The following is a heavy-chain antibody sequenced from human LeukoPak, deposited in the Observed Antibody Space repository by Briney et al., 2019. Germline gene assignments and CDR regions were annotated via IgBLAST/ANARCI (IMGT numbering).Heavy chain of an antibody. D-gene: IGHD1-26*01. CDR1: GFTVSSNY. CDR2: IYSGGST. CDR3: ARDSEGLSYYYYGMDV. V-gene: IGHV3-66*01. Sequence: GGSLRLSCAASGFTVSSNYMSWVRQAPGKGLEWVSVIYSGGSTYYADSVKGRFTISRDNSKNTLYLQMNSLRAEDTAVYYCARDSEGLSYYYYGMDVWGQGTTVTVSS. J-gene: IGHJ6*02.